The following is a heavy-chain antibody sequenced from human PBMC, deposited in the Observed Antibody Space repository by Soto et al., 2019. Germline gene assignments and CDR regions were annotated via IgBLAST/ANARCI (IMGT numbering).Heavy chain of an antibody. Sequence: EVQLVESGGGLVQPGGSLTLSCAASGFTFSDYWMHWVRQAPGKGVVWVSRINPDGRVINYADSEKGRFTTSRDNVQNTVYLQMNNLGPEDTAVYYCARVRQGASYFDLWGRGTLVTVSS. J-gene: IGHJ2*01. CDR3: ARVRQGASYFDL. CDR1: GFTFSDYW. D-gene: IGHD2-21*01. V-gene: IGHV3-74*01. CDR2: INPDGRVI.